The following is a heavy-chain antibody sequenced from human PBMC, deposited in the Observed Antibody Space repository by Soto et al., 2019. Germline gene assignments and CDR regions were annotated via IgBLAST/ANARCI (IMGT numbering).Heavy chain of an antibody. CDR2: IFYTGTT. D-gene: IGHD2-21*01. J-gene: IGHJ4*02. CDR1: GGSIFYNGCC. V-gene: IGHV4-39*01. Sequence: SETLSVTCSVSGGSIFYNGCCWGRLRQPPGKGLEWVGGIFYTGTTYYSPSLKDRVSISVDTSKNSFSLNLTSVTAADTAVYFCARLVVVAPVANVWGQGALVTVSS. CDR3: ARLVVVAPVANV.